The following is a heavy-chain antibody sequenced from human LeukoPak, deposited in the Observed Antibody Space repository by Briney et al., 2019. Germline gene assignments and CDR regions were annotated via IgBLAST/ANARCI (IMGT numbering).Heavy chain of an antibody. CDR2: IYYSGST. CDR1: GASISSGGYY. V-gene: IGHV4-31*03. J-gene: IGHJ4*02. CDR3: ARKGYGDYVFDY. Sequence: PSQTLSLTCTVSGASISSGGYYWSWIRQHPGKGLEWIGYIYYSGSTSYNPSLKSRVTISVDTSKNQFSLRLSSVTAADTAVYYCARKGYGDYVFDYWGQGTLVTVSS. D-gene: IGHD4-17*01.